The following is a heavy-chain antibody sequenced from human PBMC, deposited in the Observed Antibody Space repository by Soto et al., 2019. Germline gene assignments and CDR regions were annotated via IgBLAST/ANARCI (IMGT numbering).Heavy chain of an antibody. CDR1: GDTFSTYT. CDR3: AGGMCFGGSCYLDV. V-gene: IGHV1-69*12. Sequence: QVQLVQSGAEVKKPGSSVKVSCKASGDTFSTYTLYWVRQAPGQGLEWMGGISPGIDIRDYAQKFQGRVTITADESTSTVDMQLSTLISEDTAFYSCAGGMCFGGSCYLDVWDQGTLVTVSS. J-gene: IGHJ4*02. CDR2: ISPGIDIR. D-gene: IGHD2-15*01.